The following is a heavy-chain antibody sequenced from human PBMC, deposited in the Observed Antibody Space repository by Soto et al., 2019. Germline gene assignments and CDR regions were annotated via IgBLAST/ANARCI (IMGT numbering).Heavy chain of an antibody. J-gene: IGHJ5*02. CDR1: GYTFTSYG. V-gene: IGHV1-18*01. Sequence: GASVKVSCKASGYTFTSYGISWVRQAPGQGLEWMGWISAYNGNTNYAQKLQGRVTMTTDTSTSTAYMELRSLRSDDTAVYYCARDRDIVVVPAANPYNWFDPWGQGTLVTVSS. CDR2: ISAYNGNT. CDR3: ARDRDIVVVPAANPYNWFDP. D-gene: IGHD2-2*01.